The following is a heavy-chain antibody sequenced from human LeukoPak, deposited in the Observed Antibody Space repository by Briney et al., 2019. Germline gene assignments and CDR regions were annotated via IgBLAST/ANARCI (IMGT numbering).Heavy chain of an antibody. V-gene: IGHV1-18*01. D-gene: IGHD6-19*01. CDR2: ISAYNGNT. CDR1: GYTFTSYA. Sequence: VASVKVSCKASGYTFTSYAMNWVRQAPGQGLEWMGWISAYNGNTNYAQKLQGRVTMTTDTSTSTAYMELRSLRSDDTAVYYCARERISSGWYYNYYYYMDVWGKGTTVTISS. CDR3: ARERISSGWYYNYYYYMDV. J-gene: IGHJ6*03.